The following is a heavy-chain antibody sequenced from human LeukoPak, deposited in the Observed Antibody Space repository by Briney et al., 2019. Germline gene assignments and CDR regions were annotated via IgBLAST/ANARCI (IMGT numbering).Heavy chain of an antibody. J-gene: IGHJ3*02. Sequence: SETLSLTCTVSGGSISSSSYYWGWIRQPPGKGLEWIGSIYYSGSTYYNPSLKSRVTISVDTSKNQFSLKLSSVTAADTAVYYCARFPHDYVWGSYRYGAFDIWGQGTMVTVSS. V-gene: IGHV4-39*01. D-gene: IGHD3-16*02. CDR2: IYYSGST. CDR1: GGSISSSSYY. CDR3: ARFPHDYVWGSYRYGAFDI.